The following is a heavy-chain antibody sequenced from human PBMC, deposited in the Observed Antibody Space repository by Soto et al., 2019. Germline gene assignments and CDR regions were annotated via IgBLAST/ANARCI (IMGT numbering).Heavy chain of an antibody. V-gene: IGHV5-10-1*01. J-gene: IGHJ6*02. CDR3: ASGYCRGGSCREDYYYGMEV. CDR2: IDPSDSYT. Sequence: PGDSLKISCKGSGYSFTSYWISWGLQIPGKGLEWMGRIDPSDSYTNYSPSFQGHVTISADKSISTAYLQWSSLKASDTAMYYCASGYCRGGSCREDYYYGMEVWGQGTTVNVSS. D-gene: IGHD2-15*01. CDR1: GYSFTSYW.